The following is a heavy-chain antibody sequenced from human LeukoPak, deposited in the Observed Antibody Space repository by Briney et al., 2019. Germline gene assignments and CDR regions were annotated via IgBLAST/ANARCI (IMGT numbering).Heavy chain of an antibody. CDR1: GGTFSSYA. V-gene: IGHV1-69*04. Sequence: SVKVSCKASGGTFSSYAISWVRQAPGQGLEWMGRIIPILGIANYAQRFQGRVTITADKSTSTAYMELSSLRSEDTAVYYCARGYCSGGSCPRWAFDIWGQGTMVTVSS. CDR2: IIPILGIA. D-gene: IGHD2-15*01. J-gene: IGHJ3*02. CDR3: ARGYCSGGSCPRWAFDI.